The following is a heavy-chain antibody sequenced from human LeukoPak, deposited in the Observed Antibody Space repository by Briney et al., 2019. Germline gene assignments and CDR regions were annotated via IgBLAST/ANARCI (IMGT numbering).Heavy chain of an antibody. V-gene: IGHV3-53*01. CDR3: GRVHFCSFFIDC. CDR1: GFTVSSIY. Sequence: PGGSLRLSCSASGFTVSSIYMRCDRQATRNGLAWASVIYIGGSTYYADSVKGRFTISRGNSRNTLYLRMNSMIAADTSADNAGRVHFCSFFIDCWGQGTLVTVSS. CDR2: IYIGGST. D-gene: IGHD3-3*02. J-gene: IGHJ4*02.